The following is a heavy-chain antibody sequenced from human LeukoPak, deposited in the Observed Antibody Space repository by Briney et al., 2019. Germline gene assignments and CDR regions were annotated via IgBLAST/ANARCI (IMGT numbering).Heavy chain of an antibody. D-gene: IGHD2-15*01. Sequence: SETLSLTCIVSGGSISSGGYYWSWIRQHPGKGLEWIGYIYYSGSTYYNPSLKSRVTISVDTSKNQFSLKLSSVTAADTAVYYCARSRIVVPAARVVVVAATFDYWGQGTLVTVSS. V-gene: IGHV4-31*03. CDR1: GGSISSGGYY. J-gene: IGHJ4*02. CDR3: ARSRIVVPAARVVVVAATFDY. CDR2: IYYSGST.